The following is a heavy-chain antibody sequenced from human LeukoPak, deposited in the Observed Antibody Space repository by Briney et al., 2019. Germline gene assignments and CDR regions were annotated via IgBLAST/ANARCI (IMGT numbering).Heavy chain of an antibody. CDR1: RFTSSSYV. CDR3: AKRGAEVGATVAPGDY. CDR2: ISDSGGST. D-gene: IGHD1-26*01. V-gene: IGHV3-23*01. J-gene: IGHJ4*02. Sequence: GGSLRLSCAASRFTSSSYVMSWVRQAPGKGLEWVSAISDSGGSTYYADSVKGRFTISRDNSKNTLYLQMNSLRAEDTAVYYCAKRGAEVGATVAPGDYWGQGTLVTVSS.